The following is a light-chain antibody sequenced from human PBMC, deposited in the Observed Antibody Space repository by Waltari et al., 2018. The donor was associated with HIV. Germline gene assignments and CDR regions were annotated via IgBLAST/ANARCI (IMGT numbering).Light chain of an antibody. CDR3: QQYTYWPLT. Sequence: EILMTQSPATLSVSPGDRATLSCRASQSVTSHLAWFQQKVGQAPRLLIYGDATRATVIPARFSGSGSGTEFTLTISSLQSEDFAVYYCQQYTYWPLTFGGGTKVEIK. CDR1: QSVTSH. CDR2: GDA. J-gene: IGKJ4*01. V-gene: IGKV3-15*01.